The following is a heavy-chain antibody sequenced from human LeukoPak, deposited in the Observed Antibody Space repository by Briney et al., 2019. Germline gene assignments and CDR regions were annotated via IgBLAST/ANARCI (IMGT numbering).Heavy chain of an antibody. CDR2: TYYSGDT. Sequence: SETLSLTCTVSGGSISSSSYYWGWIRQPPGKGLEWIGSTYYSGDTYYNPSLKSRRVTISVDTSKNQFSLRLSSDCARHQWHYYYYMGVWGKGSTVTVSS. J-gene: IGHJ6*03. CDR3: YMGV. D-gene: IGHD6-19*01. V-gene: IGHV4-39*01. CDR1: GGSISSSSYY.